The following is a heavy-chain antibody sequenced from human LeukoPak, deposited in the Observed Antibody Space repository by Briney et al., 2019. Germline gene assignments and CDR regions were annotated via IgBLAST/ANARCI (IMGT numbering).Heavy chain of an antibody. D-gene: IGHD5-24*01. CDR2: ISAYNGNT. CDR1: SDTFTNYG. V-gene: IGHV1-18*01. J-gene: IGHJ4*02. CDR3: ARGGRWLQISDY. Sequence: ASVKVSCKASSDTFTNYGISWVRQAPGQGLEWMGWISAYNGNTNYPQKFQGRVTMTTDTSTSTAYMELRSLRSDDTAVYYCARGGRWLQISDYWGQGTLVTVSS.